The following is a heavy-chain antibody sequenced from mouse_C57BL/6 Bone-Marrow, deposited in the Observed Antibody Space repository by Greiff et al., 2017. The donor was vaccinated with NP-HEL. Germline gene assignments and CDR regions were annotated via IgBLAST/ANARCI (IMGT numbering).Heavy chain of an antibody. D-gene: IGHD2-5*01. V-gene: IGHV14-3*01. CDR2: IDPANGNT. CDR1: GFNIKNTY. Sequence: EVQLQQSVAELVRPGASVKLSCTASGFNIKNTYMHWVKQRPEQGLEWIGRIDPANGNTKYAPKFPGKATITADTSSNTAYLQLSSLTSEDTAIYYCDRGAYDSNNYYAMDYWGQGTSVTVSS. CDR3: DRGAYDSNNYYAMDY. J-gene: IGHJ4*01.